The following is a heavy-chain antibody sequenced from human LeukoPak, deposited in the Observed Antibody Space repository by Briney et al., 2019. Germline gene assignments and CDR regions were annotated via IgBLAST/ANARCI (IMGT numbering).Heavy chain of an antibody. CDR2: ISPSGGST. CDR3: ARGGPHSSGYYHNWFDP. Sequence: ASVKVSCKASGYTFTGYYMHWVRQAPGQGLEWMGIISPSGGSTSYAQKFQGRVTMTRDMSTSTVYMELSSLRSEDTAVYYCARGGPHSSGYYHNWFDPWGQGTLVTVSS. CDR1: GYTFTGYY. J-gene: IGHJ5*02. V-gene: IGHV1-46*01. D-gene: IGHD3-22*01.